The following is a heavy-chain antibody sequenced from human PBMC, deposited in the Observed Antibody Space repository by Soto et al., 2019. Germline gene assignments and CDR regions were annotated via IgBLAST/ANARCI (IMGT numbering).Heavy chain of an antibody. Sequence: QVQLQESGPGLVKPSETLSLTCAVSGGSISSYYWSWIRQPPGKGLEWIGNIHNSGSTNYNPSLKSRITISPDTSTNQVSLRLSSVNAADTAVYYCARSITHTVTTSFYFDYWGQGTLVTVSS. CDR3: ARSITHTVTTSFYFDY. CDR1: GGSISSYY. CDR2: IHNSGST. V-gene: IGHV4-59*01. J-gene: IGHJ4*02. D-gene: IGHD4-17*01.